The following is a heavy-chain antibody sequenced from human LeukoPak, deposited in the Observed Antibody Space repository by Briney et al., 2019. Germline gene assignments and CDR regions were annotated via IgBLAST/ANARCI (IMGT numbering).Heavy chain of an antibody. J-gene: IGHJ4*02. Sequence: ASVKVSCKASGGTFSSYAISWVRQAPGQGLEWMGGIIPIFGTANYAQKFQGRVTITTDESTSAAYMELSSLRSEDTAVYYCAREANWGSVRVPYYFDYWGQGTLVTVSS. D-gene: IGHD7-27*01. CDR3: AREANWGSVRVPYYFDY. CDR1: GGTFSSYA. V-gene: IGHV1-69*05. CDR2: IIPIFGTA.